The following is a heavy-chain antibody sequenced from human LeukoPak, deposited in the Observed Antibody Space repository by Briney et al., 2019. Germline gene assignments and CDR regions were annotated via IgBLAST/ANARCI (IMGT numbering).Heavy chain of an antibody. V-gene: IGHV1-69*06. D-gene: IGHD2-15*01. J-gene: IGHJ6*04. Sequence: SVKVSCKASGGTFSSHVFSWVRQAPGQGLEWMGGIIPIFRTANYAQKFQGRLTITADKSTSTAYMELSSLRSDDTAVYYCASATLRCSGGGCYEMDVWGKGTTVTVSS. CDR2: IIPIFRTA. CDR1: GGTFSSHV. CDR3: ASATLRCSGGGCYEMDV.